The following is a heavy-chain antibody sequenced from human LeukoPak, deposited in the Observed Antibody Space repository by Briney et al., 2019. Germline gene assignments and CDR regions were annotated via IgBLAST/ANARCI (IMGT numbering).Heavy chain of an antibody. V-gene: IGHV3-30-3*01. CDR3: ARDLSSWYSQGFYYYYGMDV. J-gene: IGHJ6*02. CDR2: ISYDGSNK. Sequence: GGSLRLSCAASGFTFSSYAMHWVRQAPGKGLEWVAVISYDGSNKYYADSVKGRFTISRDNSKNTLYLQMNSLRAEDTAVYYCARDLSSWYSQGFYYYYGMDVCGQGTTVTVSS. CDR1: GFTFSSYA. D-gene: IGHD6-13*01.